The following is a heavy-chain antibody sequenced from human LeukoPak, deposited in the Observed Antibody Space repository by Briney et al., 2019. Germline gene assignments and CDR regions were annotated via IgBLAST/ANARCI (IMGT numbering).Heavy chain of an antibody. Sequence: TSVKVSCEASGFTLTSSAVQWVRQARGQRLEWIGWIVVGSNDTNYAQKFQKRVTIARDMSTNAAYMELSSLRSEDTAVYYCAAPHSSSWFDFWGRGTLVTVSS. CDR1: GFTLTSSA. J-gene: IGHJ5*01. D-gene: IGHD6-13*01. V-gene: IGHV1-58*01. CDR2: IVVGSNDT. CDR3: AAPHSSSWFDF.